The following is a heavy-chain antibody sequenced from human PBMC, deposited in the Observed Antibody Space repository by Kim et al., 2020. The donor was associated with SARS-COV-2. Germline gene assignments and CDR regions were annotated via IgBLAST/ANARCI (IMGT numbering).Heavy chain of an antibody. Sequence: GGSLRLSCAASGFIFSTYGMLWVRQAPGKGLEWVAVISYDGSNTYYADSVKGRFTISRDNYKNTVFLQMNSLRAEDTAVYYCAKDHDGIGYYSEDWGQGTLVTVSS. J-gene: IGHJ4*02. CDR2: ISYDGSNT. D-gene: IGHD3-22*01. V-gene: IGHV3-30*18. CDR1: GFIFSTYG. CDR3: AKDHDGIGYYSED.